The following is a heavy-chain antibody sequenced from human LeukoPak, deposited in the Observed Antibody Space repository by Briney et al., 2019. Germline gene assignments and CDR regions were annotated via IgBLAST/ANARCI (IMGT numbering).Heavy chain of an antibody. CDR1: GYTFTSYN. CDR3: ARSTVAGRFDY. CDR2: MNPNSGNT. J-gene: IGHJ4*02. D-gene: IGHD6-19*01. V-gene: IGHV1-8*03. Sequence: GASVKVSCKASGYTFTSYNINWVRQATGQGLEWMGWMNPNSGNTGYAQKFQGRVTITRNTSISTAYMELSSLRSEDTAVYYCARSTVAGRFDYWGQGTLVTVSS.